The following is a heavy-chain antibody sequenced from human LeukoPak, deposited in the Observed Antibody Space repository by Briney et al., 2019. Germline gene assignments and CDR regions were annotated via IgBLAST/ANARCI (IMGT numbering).Heavy chain of an antibody. Sequence: QTGGSLRLSCAASGFSLSNYWMHWVRQAPGKGLVWVARINIEGSITTYADSVKGRFTISRDNAKNTLYLQMNSLRAEDTALYHCARGTMVRGVTNAFDIWGQGTMVTASS. CDR1: GFSLSNYW. D-gene: IGHD3-10*01. V-gene: IGHV3-74*01. J-gene: IGHJ3*02. CDR3: ARGTMVRGVTNAFDI. CDR2: INIEGSIT.